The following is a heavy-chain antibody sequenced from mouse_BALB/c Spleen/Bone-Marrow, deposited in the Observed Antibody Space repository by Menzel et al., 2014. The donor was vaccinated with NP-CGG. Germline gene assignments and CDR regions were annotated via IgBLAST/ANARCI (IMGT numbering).Heavy chain of an antibody. V-gene: IGHV1-22*01. CDR1: GYTFTDYT. D-gene: IGHD2-3*01. Sequence: EVKLVESGSELVKPGASVKISCKTSGYTFTDYTLHWVKQSHGKSLEWIGGVNPNIGGTSYNQKFKGKASLTVNKSSTTAYMELRSLTSEDSAVYYCARGRWYYWGQGTTLTVSS. J-gene: IGHJ2*01. CDR3: ARGRWYY. CDR2: VNPNIGGT.